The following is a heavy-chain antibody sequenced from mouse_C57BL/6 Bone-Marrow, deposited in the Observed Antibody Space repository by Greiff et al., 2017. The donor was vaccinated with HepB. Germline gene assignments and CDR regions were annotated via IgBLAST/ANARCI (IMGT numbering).Heavy chain of an antibody. D-gene: IGHD2-3*01. V-gene: IGHV1-82*01. CDR3: ARSFYDGYYY. CDR1: GYAFSSSW. CDR2: IYPGDGDT. J-gene: IGHJ2*01. Sequence: VQLQESGPELVKPGASVKISCKASGYAFSSSWMNWVKQRPGKGLEWIGRIYPGDGDTNYNGKFKGTATLTADKSSSTAYMQLSSLTSEDSAVYFCARSFYDGYYYWGQGTTLTFSS.